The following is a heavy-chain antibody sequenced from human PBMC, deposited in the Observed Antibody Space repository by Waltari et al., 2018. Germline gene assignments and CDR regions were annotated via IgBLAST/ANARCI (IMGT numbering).Heavy chain of an antibody. CDR3: ARAPPTASRTSHYYYYMDV. V-gene: IGHV1-69*10. CDR2: IIPILGIA. CDR1: GGTFSSYA. Sequence: QVQLVQSGAEVKKPGSSVKVSCKASGGTFSSYAISWVRQAPGQGLEWMGGIIPILGIANYAQKCQGRVTITADKSTSTAYMELSSLRSEDTAVYYCARAPPTASRTSHYYYYMDVWGKGTTVTVSS. D-gene: IGHD4-17*01. J-gene: IGHJ6*03.